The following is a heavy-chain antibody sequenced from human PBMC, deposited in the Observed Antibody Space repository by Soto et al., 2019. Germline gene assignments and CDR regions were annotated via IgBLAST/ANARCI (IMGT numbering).Heavy chain of an antibody. CDR2: ISYDGSNK. V-gene: IGHV3-30*18. Sequence: QVQLVESGGGVVQPGRSLRLSCAASGFTFSSYGMHWVRQAPGTGLEWVAVISYDGSNKYYADSVKGRFTISRDNSKNTLYLQMNSLRAEDTAVYYCAKDGRRWLQPDVSGWYFDLWGRGTLVTVAS. CDR1: GFTFSSYG. J-gene: IGHJ2*01. D-gene: IGHD5-12*01. CDR3: AKDGRRWLQPDVSGWYFDL.